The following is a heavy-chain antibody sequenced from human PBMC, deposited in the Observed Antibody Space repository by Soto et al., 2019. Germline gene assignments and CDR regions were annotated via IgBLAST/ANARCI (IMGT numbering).Heavy chain of an antibody. CDR2: IYYSGST. CDR3: ARGAYCGGDCHAEYFKD. Sequence: SETLSLTCTFSVGSISSYYWGCIRHPPGKGLEWIGYIYYSGSTNYNPSLKSRVTISVDTSKNQFSLKLSSVTAADTAVYYCARGAYCGGDCHAEYFKDWGQGTLVRVS. V-gene: IGHV4-59*01. J-gene: IGHJ1*01. D-gene: IGHD2-21*02. CDR1: VGSISSYY.